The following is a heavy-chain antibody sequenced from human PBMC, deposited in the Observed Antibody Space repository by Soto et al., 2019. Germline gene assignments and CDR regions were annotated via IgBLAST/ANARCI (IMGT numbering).Heavy chain of an antibody. J-gene: IGHJ6*02. Sequence: GGSLRLSCAASGFTFSSYAMSWVRQAPGKGLEWVSAISGSGGSTYYADSVKGRFTISRDNSKNTLYLQMNSLRAEDTAVYYCAKGITAMVKNALELRYYYGMDVWGQGTTVTVSS. CDR3: AKGITAMVKNALELRYYYGMDV. V-gene: IGHV3-23*01. CDR1: GFTFSSYA. D-gene: IGHD5-18*01. CDR2: ISGSGGST.